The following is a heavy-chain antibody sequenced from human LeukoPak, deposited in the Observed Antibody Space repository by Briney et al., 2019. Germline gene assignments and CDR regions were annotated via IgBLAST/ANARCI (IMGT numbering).Heavy chain of an antibody. CDR3: AKDKSYSIDY. V-gene: IGHV3-30*02. D-gene: IGHD3-10*01. CDR1: GSTFTTYW. Sequence: GGSLRLSCAASGSTFTTYWMTWVRQAPGKGLEWVAFIRYTGSKKYYADSVKGRFTISRDNSKNTLYLQMNSLRAEDTAVYHCAKDKSYSIDYWGQGTLVTVSS. J-gene: IGHJ4*02. CDR2: IRYTGSKK.